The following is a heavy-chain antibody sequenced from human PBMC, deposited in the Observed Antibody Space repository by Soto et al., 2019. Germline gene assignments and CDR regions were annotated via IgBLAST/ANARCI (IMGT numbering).Heavy chain of an antibody. Sequence: QVQLVQSGAEVKKPGASVKVSCKASGYTFTSYDINWVRQATGLGLEWMGWMNPDSGNTGYGQKLQGRVTMTRDTSISTAYMELSSLRSEDTAVYYCARVKGCSGGSCYPLRWGMGVWGQGTTVTLSS. CDR1: GYTFTSYD. CDR2: MNPDSGNT. D-gene: IGHD2-15*01. J-gene: IGHJ6*02. V-gene: IGHV1-8*01. CDR3: ARVKGCSGGSCYPLRWGMGV.